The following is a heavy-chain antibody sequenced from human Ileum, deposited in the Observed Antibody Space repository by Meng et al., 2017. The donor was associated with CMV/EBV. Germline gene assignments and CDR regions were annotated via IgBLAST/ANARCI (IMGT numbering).Heavy chain of an antibody. J-gene: IGHJ5*02. CDR3: AYRQWFSNNWNVGWFDP. CDR1: LTPNQGG. V-gene: IGHV2-5*02. D-gene: IGHD1-1*01. CDR2: IYWDDDK. Sequence: LTPNQGGVGWLRQPTGKALECLALIYWDDDKRYNPSLRNRLTITKDTSKNQVVLTMTNMDPVDTGTYYCAYRQWFSNNWNVGWFDPWGQGTLVTVSS.